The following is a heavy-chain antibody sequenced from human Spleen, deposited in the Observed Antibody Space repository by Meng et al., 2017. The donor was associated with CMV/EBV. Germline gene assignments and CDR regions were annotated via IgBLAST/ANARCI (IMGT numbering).Heavy chain of an antibody. CDR2: ISYSGDT. V-gene: IGHV4-39*07. CDR3: ARGVRWVDY. J-gene: IGHJ4*02. Sequence: SETLSLTCTVSGGSISSRRSYWAWIRQSPGEGLEWIATISYSGDTYHNPSLRGRVTISADTSKNQFSLKLTSVTAADTAVYYCARGVRWVDYWGQGTLVTVSS. CDR1: GGSISSRRSY. D-gene: IGHD5-24*01.